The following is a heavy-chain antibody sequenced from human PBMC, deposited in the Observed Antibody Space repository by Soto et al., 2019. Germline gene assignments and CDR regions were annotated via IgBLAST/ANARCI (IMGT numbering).Heavy chain of an antibody. J-gene: IGHJ4*02. D-gene: IGHD3-10*01. CDR3: ARGSITMVRGVIITSMGYYFDY. CDR2: INHSGST. CDR1: GGSFSGYY. V-gene: IGHV4-34*01. Sequence: SETLSLTCAVYGGSFSGYYWSWIRQPPGKGLEWIGEINHSGSTNYNPSLKSRVTISVDTSKNQFSLKLSSVTAADTAVYYCARGSITMVRGVIITSMGYYFDYWGQGTLVTVSS.